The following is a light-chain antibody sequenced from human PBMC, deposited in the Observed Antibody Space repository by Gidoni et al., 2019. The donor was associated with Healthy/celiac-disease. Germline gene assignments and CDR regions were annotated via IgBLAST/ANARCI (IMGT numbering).Light chain of an antibody. Sequence: DIQMTQSPSSLSASVGDRVTITCQASQDISNYLNWYQQKPGKAPKLLIYDASNLETGVPSSFSGSGALTDFTFSISSLQPEDIATYYCQQYDNLPYTFGQGTKLEIK. CDR2: DAS. J-gene: IGKJ2*01. CDR3: QQYDNLPYT. V-gene: IGKV1-33*01. CDR1: QDISNY.